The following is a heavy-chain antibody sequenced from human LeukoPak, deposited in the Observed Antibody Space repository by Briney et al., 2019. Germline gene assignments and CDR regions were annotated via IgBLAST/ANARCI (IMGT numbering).Heavy chain of an antibody. J-gene: IGHJ6*03. CDR2: IYHSGST. D-gene: IGHD2-15*01. Sequence: SETLSLTCTVSGYSISSGYYWGWIRQPPGKGLEWIGSIYHSGSTYYNPSLKSRVTISVDTCKNQFSLKLSSVTAADTAVYYCASLRSNCSGGSCYSPYYYYYYMDVWGKGTTVTVSS. CDR1: GYSISSGYY. CDR3: ASLRSNCSGGSCYSPYYYYYYMDV. V-gene: IGHV4-38-2*02.